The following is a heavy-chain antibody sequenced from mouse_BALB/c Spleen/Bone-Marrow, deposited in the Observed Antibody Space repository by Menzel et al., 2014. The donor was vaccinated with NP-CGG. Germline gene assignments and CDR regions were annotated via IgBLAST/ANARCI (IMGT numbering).Heavy chain of an antibody. CDR3: ARGGDYGFMDY. V-gene: IGHV1-54*01. Sequence: QVQLKQSGAELVRPGTSVKVSCKASGYAFTNYLIEWVKQRPGQGLEWIGVINXGSGGTNYNEKFKGKATLTADKSSSTAYMQLSSLTSDDSAVYFCARGGDYGFMDYWVKEPQSPSPQ. CDR1: GYAFTNYL. CDR2: INXGSGGT. J-gene: IGHJ4*01. D-gene: IGHD1-2*01.